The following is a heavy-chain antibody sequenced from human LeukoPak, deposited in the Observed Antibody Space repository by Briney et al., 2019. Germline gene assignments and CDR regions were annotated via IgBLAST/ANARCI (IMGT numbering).Heavy chain of an antibody. Sequence: SETLSLTCTVSGGSISGYYWSWIRQPAGMGLEWIGRISTSGSTHYSPSLKSRVTMSVDTSRNQFSLNLSSVAAADTAVYFCARDGEPGGYPPIPLNWFDLWGQGTLVTVSS. V-gene: IGHV4-4*07. D-gene: IGHD6-13*01. J-gene: IGHJ5*02. CDR3: ARDGEPGGYPPIPLNWFDL. CDR2: ISTSGST. CDR1: GGSISGYY.